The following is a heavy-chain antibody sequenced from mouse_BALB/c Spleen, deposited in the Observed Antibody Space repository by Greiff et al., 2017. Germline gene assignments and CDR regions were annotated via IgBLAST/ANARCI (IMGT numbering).Heavy chain of an antibody. CDR3: TSSPIYYYGSFDY. V-gene: IGHV1S81*02. J-gene: IGHJ2*01. D-gene: IGHD1-1*01. CDR1: GYTFTSYY. CDR2: INPSNGGT. Sequence: VQLQQPGAELVKPGASVKLSCKASGYTFTSYYMYWVKQRPGQGLEWIGGINPSNGGTNFNEKFKSKATLTVDKSSSTAYMQLSSLTSEDSAVYYCTSSPIYYYGSFDYWGQGTTLTVSS.